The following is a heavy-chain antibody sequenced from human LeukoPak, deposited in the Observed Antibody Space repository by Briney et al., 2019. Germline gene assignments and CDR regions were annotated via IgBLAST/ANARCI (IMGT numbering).Heavy chain of an antibody. D-gene: IGHD5-24*01. J-gene: IGHJ4*02. V-gene: IGHV3-30*18. Sequence: HPGRSLRLSCAASGFTFSSYGMHWVRQAPGKGLEWVAVISYDGSNKYYADSVKGRFTISRDNSKNTLYLQMNSLRAEDTAVYYCAKDLGYIELEGALDYWGQGTLVTVSS. CDR3: AKDLGYIELEGALDY. CDR2: ISYDGSNK. CDR1: GFTFSSYG.